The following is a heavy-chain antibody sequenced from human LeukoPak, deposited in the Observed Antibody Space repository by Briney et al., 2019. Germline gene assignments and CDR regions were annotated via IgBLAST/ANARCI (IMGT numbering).Heavy chain of an antibody. Sequence: SETLSLTCTVSGGSISSGDYYWSWIRQPPGKGLEWIGYIYYSGSTYYNPSLKSRVTISVDTSKNQFSLKLSSVTAADTAVYYCARDGRPPDAFDIWGQGTMVTVSS. V-gene: IGHV4-30-4*08. CDR2: IYYSGST. CDR1: GGSISSGDYY. J-gene: IGHJ3*02. CDR3: ARDGRPPDAFDI.